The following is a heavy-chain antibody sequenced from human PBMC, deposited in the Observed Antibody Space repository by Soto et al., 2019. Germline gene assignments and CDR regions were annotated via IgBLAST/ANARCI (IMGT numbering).Heavy chain of an antibody. CDR1: GFTFSDYY. J-gene: IGHJ4*02. Sequence: QVQLVESGGGLVKPGGSLRLSGAASGFTFSDYYMSWIRKAPGKGLEWVSYISSSGDIIYYADSVKGRFTISRDNAKNSLYLQVNSLRAEDTAVYYCARDLGYYDSDGYFDYWGQGTLVTVSS. D-gene: IGHD3-22*01. V-gene: IGHV3-11*01. CDR3: ARDLGYYDSDGYFDY. CDR2: ISSSGDII.